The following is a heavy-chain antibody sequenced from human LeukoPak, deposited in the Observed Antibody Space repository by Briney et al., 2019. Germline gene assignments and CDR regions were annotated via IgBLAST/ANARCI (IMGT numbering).Heavy chain of an antibody. CDR1: GFTFSSYS. CDR3: AKGARDFDS. Sequence: GGSLRLSCAASGFTFSSYSMNWVRQAPGKGLEWVSSISSSTSYIYYADSVKGRFTISRDNSKNTLYLQMNSLRVEDTAVYYCAKGARDFDSWGQGTLVTVSS. D-gene: IGHD5-12*01. V-gene: IGHV3-21*01. J-gene: IGHJ4*02. CDR2: ISSSTSYI.